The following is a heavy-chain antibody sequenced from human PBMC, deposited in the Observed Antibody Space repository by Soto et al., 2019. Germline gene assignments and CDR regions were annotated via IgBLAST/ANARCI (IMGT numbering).Heavy chain of an antibody. CDR3: ARDLAARVVEAAPWGNVFDV. CDR1: GDSVSSNSAA. D-gene: IGHD2-15*01. CDR2: TYYRSKWYN. J-gene: IGHJ3*01. V-gene: IGHV6-1*01. Sequence: SQTLSLTCAISGDSVSSNSAAWNWIRQSPSRGLEWLGRTYYRSKWYNDYAVSVKSRITINPDTSRNHFSLQLNSVTPEDTAVYYCARDLAARVVEAAPWGNVFDVWGQGTMVTV.